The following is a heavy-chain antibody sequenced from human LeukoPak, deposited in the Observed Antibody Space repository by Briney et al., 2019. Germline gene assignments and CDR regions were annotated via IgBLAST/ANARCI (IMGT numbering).Heavy chain of an antibody. CDR1: GGSFSGYY. Sequence: SETLSLTCAVNGGSFSGYYWNWIRQPPGKRLEWIGEINHTGNTNYNPSLKSRVTISVDTSKNQFSLKLSSVTAADTAVYYCARTTEGGYSYGYFYYYYMDVWGKGTTVTISS. D-gene: IGHD5-18*01. V-gene: IGHV4-34*01. CDR2: INHTGNT. J-gene: IGHJ6*03. CDR3: ARTTEGGYSYGYFYYYYMDV.